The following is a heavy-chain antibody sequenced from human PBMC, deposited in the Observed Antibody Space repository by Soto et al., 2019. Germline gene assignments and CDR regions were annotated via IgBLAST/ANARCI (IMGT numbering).Heavy chain of an antibody. V-gene: IGHV1-24*01. CDR2: FDPEDGET. Sequence: GASVKVSCKVSGYTLTELSMHWVRQAPGKGLEWMGGFDPEDGETIYAQKFQGRVTMTEDTSTDTAYMELSNLRSEDTAVYYCATGGSSWYPYYGMDVWGQGTTVTVSS. D-gene: IGHD6-13*01. CDR3: ATGGSSWYPYYGMDV. J-gene: IGHJ6*02. CDR1: GYTLTELS.